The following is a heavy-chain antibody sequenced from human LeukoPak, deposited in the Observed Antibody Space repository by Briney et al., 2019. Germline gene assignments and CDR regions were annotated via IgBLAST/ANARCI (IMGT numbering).Heavy chain of an antibody. CDR3: ARALRRSYFDY. J-gene: IGHJ4*02. CDR1: GFTVSSNS. CDR2: IRSGGST. V-gene: IGHV3-53*01. Sequence: QPGGSLRLSCAASGFTVSSNSMTWVRQAPGKGLEWVSIIRSGGSTYYADSVKGRFTISRDNSKNTLDLQMNSLRAEDTAVYYCARALRRSYFDYWGQGTLVTVSS. D-gene: IGHD4-17*01.